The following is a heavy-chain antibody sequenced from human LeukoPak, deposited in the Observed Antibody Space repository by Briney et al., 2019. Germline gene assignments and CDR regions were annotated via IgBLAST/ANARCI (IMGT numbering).Heavy chain of an antibody. Sequence: GASVKVSCKASGGTFSSYAISWVRQAPGQGLEWMGGISAYNGNTNYAQKLRGRVTMTTGTSTSTAYMELRSLRSDDTAVYYCARDHSSGWYNTGLDYWGQGTLVTVSS. CDR2: ISAYNGNT. CDR3: ARDHSSGWYNTGLDY. J-gene: IGHJ4*02. V-gene: IGHV1-18*01. D-gene: IGHD6-19*01. CDR1: GGTFSSYA.